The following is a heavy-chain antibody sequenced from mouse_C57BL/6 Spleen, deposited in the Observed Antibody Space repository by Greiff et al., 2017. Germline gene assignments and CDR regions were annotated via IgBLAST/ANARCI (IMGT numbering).Heavy chain of an antibody. V-gene: IGHV1-82*01. D-gene: IGHD1-1*01. CDR2: IYPGDGDT. J-gene: IGHJ3*01. CDR1: GYAFSSSW. Sequence: VQLQQSGPELVKPGASVKISCKASGYAFSSSWMNWVKQRPGKGLEWIGRIYPGDGDTNYNGKFKGKATLTADKSSSTAYMQLSSLTSEDSAVYFCARGSGYGSSYEFAYWGQGTLVTVSA. CDR3: ARGSGYGSSYEFAY.